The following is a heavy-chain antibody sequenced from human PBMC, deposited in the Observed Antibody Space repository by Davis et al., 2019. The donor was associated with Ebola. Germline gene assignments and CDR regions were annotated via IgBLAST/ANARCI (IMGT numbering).Heavy chain of an antibody. V-gene: IGHV4-34*01. J-gene: IGHJ6*03. CDR2: IHHSGST. CDR1: GESFSAYY. CDR3: ARGAPLQLWRFSYYYMDV. Sequence: PSETLSLTCAVYGESFSAYYWNWTRHSPGKGLEWIGEIHHSGSTNSNPSLKSRVTIPIDSSNNHFSLKLSSVTAADTAVYYCARGAPLQLWRFSYYYMDVWGEGTTVTVSS. D-gene: IGHD5-18*01.